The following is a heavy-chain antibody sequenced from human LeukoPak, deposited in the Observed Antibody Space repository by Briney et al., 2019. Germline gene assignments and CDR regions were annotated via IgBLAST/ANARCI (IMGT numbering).Heavy chain of an antibody. D-gene: IGHD3-10*01. Sequence: SETLSLTCTVSGVSISSTSKQWGWLRQPQGKGLEWIVSIYYSGNNHYNPSLKSRVTISVDTSKNQFSLRLRSVTAADTAVYYCARAINGVIILYYFYYMDVWGKGTTVTVSS. CDR3: ARAINGVIILYYFYYMDV. V-gene: IGHV4-39*07. CDR1: GVSISSTSKQ. J-gene: IGHJ6*03. CDR2: IYYSGNN.